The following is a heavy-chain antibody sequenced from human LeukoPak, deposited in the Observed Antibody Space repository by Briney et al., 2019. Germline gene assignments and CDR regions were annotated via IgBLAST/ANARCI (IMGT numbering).Heavy chain of an antibody. CDR3: ARAGYYDSSGYTNFDY. V-gene: IGHV1-18*01. CDR2: ISAYNGNT. J-gene: IGHJ4*02. D-gene: IGHD3-22*01. CDR1: GYTFTSYG. Sequence: ASVKVSCKASGYTFTSYGISWVRQAPGQGLEWMGWISAYNGNTNYAQKLQGRVTMTTDTSTSTAYMELRSLRSDDTAMYYCARAGYYDSSGYTNFDYWGRGTLVTVSS.